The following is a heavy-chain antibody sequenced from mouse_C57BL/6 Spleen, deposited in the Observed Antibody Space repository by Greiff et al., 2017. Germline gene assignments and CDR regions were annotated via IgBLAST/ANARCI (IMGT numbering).Heavy chain of an antibody. Sequence: VQLQQSGAELVRPGASVKLSCTASGFNIKDYYMHWVKQRPEQGLEWIGRIDPEDGDTEYAPKFQGKATMTADTSSNTAYLQLSSLTSEDTAVCYCTAYDGYYLYYFDYWGQGTTLTVSS. CDR2: IDPEDGDT. CDR1: GFNIKDYY. D-gene: IGHD2-3*01. V-gene: IGHV14-1*01. J-gene: IGHJ2*01. CDR3: TAYDGYYLYYFDY.